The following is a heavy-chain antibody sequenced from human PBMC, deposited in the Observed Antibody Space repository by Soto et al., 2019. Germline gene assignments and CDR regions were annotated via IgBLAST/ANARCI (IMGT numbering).Heavy chain of an antibody. CDR2: INHSGST. J-gene: IGHJ4*02. CDR3: ARGGIGVVPAASDYFDY. V-gene: IGHV4-34*01. Sequence: PSETLSLTCAVYGGSFSGYYWSWIRQPPGKGLEWIGEINHSGSTNYNPSLKSRVTISVDTSKNQFSLKLSSVTATDTAVYYCARGGIGVVPAASDYFDYWGQGTLVTVSS. CDR1: GGSFSGYY. D-gene: IGHD2-2*01.